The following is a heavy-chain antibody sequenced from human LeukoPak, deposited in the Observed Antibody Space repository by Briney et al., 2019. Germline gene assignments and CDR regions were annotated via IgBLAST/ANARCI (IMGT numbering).Heavy chain of an antibody. Sequence: ASVKVSCKASGYTFTSYGISWVRQAPGQGLEWMGWISAYNGNTNYAQKFQGRVTMTSNASINTAYMELSSLTSDDTAVYYCTRGPFSDWLTQSWFDPWGQGTLVTVSS. CDR3: TRGPFSDWLTQSWFDP. D-gene: IGHD3/OR15-3a*01. J-gene: IGHJ5*02. V-gene: IGHV1-18*01. CDR2: ISAYNGNT. CDR1: GYTFTSYG.